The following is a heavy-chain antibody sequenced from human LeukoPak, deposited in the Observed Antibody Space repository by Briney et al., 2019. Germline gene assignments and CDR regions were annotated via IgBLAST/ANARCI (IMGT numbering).Heavy chain of an antibody. Sequence: SETLSLTCTVSGRSISSYYWSWIRQPAGKGLEWIGRIYTSGSTNYNPSLKSRVTMSVDTSKNQFSLKLSSATAADTAVYYCATEPYCSGGSCRGSGPWGQGTLVTVSS. CDR2: IYTSGST. CDR1: GRSISSYY. J-gene: IGHJ5*02. V-gene: IGHV4-4*07. D-gene: IGHD2-15*01. CDR3: ATEPYCSGGSCRGSGP.